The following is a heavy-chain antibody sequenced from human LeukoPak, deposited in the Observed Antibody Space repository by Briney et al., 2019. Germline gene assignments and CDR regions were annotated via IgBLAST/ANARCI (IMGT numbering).Heavy chain of an antibody. Sequence: PGGSLRLSCAVSGFTFSDYTMNWVRQAPGKGLEWVSYISKRSSTIYCADSVKGRFTISRDNAKNSLYLQMNSLRDEDTAVYYCAKGDYSFDYWGQGTLVTVSS. V-gene: IGHV3-48*02. CDR1: GFTFSDYT. J-gene: IGHJ4*02. CDR3: AKGDYSFDY. CDR2: ISKRSSTI.